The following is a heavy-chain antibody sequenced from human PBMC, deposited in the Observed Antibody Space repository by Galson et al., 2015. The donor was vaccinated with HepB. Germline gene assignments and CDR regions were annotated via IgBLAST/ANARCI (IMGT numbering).Heavy chain of an antibody. D-gene: IGHD3-3*01. CDR3: AKDLVPTIFGVANPDY. V-gene: IGHV3-23*01. CDR1: GFTFSSYA. Sequence: SLRLSCAASGFTFSSYAMSWVRQAPGKGLEWVSAISGSGGSTYYADSVKGRFTISRDNSKNTLYLQMNSLRAEDTAVYYCAKDLVPTIFGVANPDYWGQGTLVTVSS. CDR2: ISGSGGST. J-gene: IGHJ4*02.